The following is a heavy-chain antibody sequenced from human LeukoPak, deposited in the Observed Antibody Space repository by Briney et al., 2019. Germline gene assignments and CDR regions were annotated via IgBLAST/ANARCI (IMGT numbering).Heavy chain of an antibody. CDR2: ISGSGGST. D-gene: IGHD1-14*01. Sequence: GGSLRLSCAASGFTFSSYAMSWVRQAPGKGLEWVSTISGSGGSTYYADSVKGRFTISRDNSKNTVYLQMNSLRAEDTAVYYCAKDNPPAGVCFDYWGQGTLVTVSS. CDR3: AKDNPPAGVCFDY. J-gene: IGHJ4*02. V-gene: IGHV3-23*01. CDR1: GFTFSSYA.